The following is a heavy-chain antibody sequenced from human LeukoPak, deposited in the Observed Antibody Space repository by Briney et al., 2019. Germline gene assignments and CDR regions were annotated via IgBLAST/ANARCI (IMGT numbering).Heavy chain of an antibody. D-gene: IGHD2-8*02. CDR1: GFTFRSYA. CDR3: AKDGSWSCTD. J-gene: IGHJ4*02. CDR2: IAHHGSNK. Sequence: GGSLRLSCAASGFTFRSYAMHWVRQGPGKGLEWVAYIAHHGSNKYYADSVKGRFTISRDNSKRTLYLQMNNLRADDTAVYYCAKDGSWSCTDWGQGALVTVSS. V-gene: IGHV3-30*02.